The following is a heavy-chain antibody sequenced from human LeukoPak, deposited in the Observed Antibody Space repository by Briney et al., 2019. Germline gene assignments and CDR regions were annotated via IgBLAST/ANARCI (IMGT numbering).Heavy chain of an antibody. CDR1: GYTFTGYY. D-gene: IGHD3-22*01. CDR3: ARVTGSSGYYSPLFDY. Sequence: ASVKVSCKASGYTFTGYYMHWVRQAPGQGLEWMGWINPNSGGTNYAQKFQGRVTMTRDTSISTAYMELSRLRSDDTAVYYCARVTGSSGYYSPLFDYWGQGTLATVSS. CDR2: INPNSGGT. J-gene: IGHJ4*02. V-gene: IGHV1-2*02.